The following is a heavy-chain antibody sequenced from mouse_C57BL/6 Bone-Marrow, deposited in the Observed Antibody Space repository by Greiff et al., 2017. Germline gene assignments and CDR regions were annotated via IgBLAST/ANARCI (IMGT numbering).Heavy chain of an antibody. Sequence: VQLQQSGAELARPGASVKLSCKASGYTFTSYGISWVKQRTGQGLEWIGEIYPRSGNTYYNEKFKGKATLPADKSSSTAYMELRSLTSEDSAVYFCARALITTVVAGDYWGQGTTLTVSS. D-gene: IGHD1-1*01. CDR2: IYPRSGNT. CDR1: GYTFTSYG. J-gene: IGHJ2*01. CDR3: ARALITTVVAGDY. V-gene: IGHV1-81*01.